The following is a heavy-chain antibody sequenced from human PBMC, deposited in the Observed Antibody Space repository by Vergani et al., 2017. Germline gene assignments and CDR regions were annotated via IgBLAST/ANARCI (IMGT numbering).Heavy chain of an antibody. J-gene: IGHJ6*03. CDR2: ISAYNGNT. CDR1: GYTFTSYG. D-gene: IGHD3-3*01. Sequence: QVQLVPSGAEVKKPGASVKVSCKASGYTFTSYGISWVRQAPGQGLEWMGWISAYNGNTNYAQKLQGRVTMTTDTSTSTAYMELRSLRSDDTAVYYCARAYYDFWSGYYPLYYYYYMDVWGKGTTVTVSS. CDR3: ARAYYDFWSGYYPLYYYYYMDV. V-gene: IGHV1-18*01.